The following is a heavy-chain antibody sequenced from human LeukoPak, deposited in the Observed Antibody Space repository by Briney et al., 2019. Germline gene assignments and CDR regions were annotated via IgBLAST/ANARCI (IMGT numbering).Heavy chain of an antibody. CDR3: AKPTRGATGYYFDY. CDR2: ISGSGDST. CDR1: GFXFSNHA. J-gene: IGHJ4*02. D-gene: IGHD3-9*01. Sequence: GGSLRLSCAASGFXFSNHAMTWVRQPPGRGLEWVSAISGSGDSTSYADSAKGRFTISRDNSKNTLYLQMNSLRAEDTAVYYCAKPTRGATGYYFDYWGQGTLVTVSS. V-gene: IGHV3-23*01.